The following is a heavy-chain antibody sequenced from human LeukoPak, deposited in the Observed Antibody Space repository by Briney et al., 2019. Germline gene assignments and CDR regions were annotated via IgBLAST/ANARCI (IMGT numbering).Heavy chain of an antibody. CDR1: GFTFSSYS. CDR3: ARAWSSSSAPPGY. CDR2: IGSSSSYI. V-gene: IGHV3-21*01. J-gene: IGHJ4*02. Sequence: GGSLRLSCAASGFTFSSYSMNWVRQAPGKGLEWVSSIGSSSSYIYYADSVKGRFTISRDNAKNSLYLQMNSLRAEDTAVYYCARAWSSSSAPPGYWGQGTLVTVSS. D-gene: IGHD6-13*01.